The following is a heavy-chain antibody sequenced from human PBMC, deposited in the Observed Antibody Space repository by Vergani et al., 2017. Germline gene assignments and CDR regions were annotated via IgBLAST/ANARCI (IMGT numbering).Heavy chain of an antibody. CDR1: GFTFSSYD. J-gene: IGHJ6*02. D-gene: IGHD3-10*01. CDR3: AREGLYGSGSYAYYYGMDV. Sequence: EVQLVESGGGLVQPGGSLRLSCAASGFTFSSYDMNWVRQAPGKGLEWVSYISSSGSTIYYADSVKGRFTISRDNAKNSLYLQMNSLRAEDTAVYYCAREGLYGSGSYAYYYGMDVWGQGTTVTVSS. CDR2: ISSSGSTI. V-gene: IGHV3-48*03.